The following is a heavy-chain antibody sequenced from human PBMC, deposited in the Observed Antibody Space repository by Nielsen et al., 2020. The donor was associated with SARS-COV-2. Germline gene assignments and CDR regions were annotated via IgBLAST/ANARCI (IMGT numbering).Heavy chain of an antibody. CDR2: ISGSGGNT. CDR3: AKYPSAGTGPPFDY. CDR1: GFTFSSYA. V-gene: IGHV3-23*01. J-gene: IGHJ4*02. D-gene: IGHD6-19*01. Sequence: GESLKISCAASGFTFSSYAMTWVRQAPGKGLEWVSVISGSGGNTYYAGSVKGRFTISRDNSKNTLYLQMNSLRAEDTAVYYCAKYPSAGTGPPFDYWGQGTLVTVSS.